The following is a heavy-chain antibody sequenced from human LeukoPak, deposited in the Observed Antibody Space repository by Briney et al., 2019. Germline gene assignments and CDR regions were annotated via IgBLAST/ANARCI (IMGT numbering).Heavy chain of an antibody. CDR3: ARGDISGWYSYFDY. V-gene: IGHV4-59*01. Sequence: SETLSLTCTVSGGSISSYYWSWIRQPPGKGLEWIGYIYYSGSTNYNPSLKSRVTISVDTSKNQFSLKLSSVTAADTAVYYCARGDISGWYSYFDYWGQGTLVTVSS. CDR1: GGSISSYY. J-gene: IGHJ4*02. CDR2: IYYSGST. D-gene: IGHD6-19*01.